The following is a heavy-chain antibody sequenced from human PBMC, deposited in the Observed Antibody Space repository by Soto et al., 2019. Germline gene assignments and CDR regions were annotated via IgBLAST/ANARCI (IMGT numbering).Heavy chain of an antibody. CDR1: GYTFTSYG. V-gene: IGHV1-18*01. D-gene: IGHD4-17*01. CDR3: GRTTVTDDAFDI. CDR2: ISAYNGNT. Sequence: ASVNVYCKAAGYTFTSYGISWVRQAPGQGLEWMGWISAYNGNTNYAQKLQGRVTMTTDTSTSTAYMELRSLRSDDTAVYYCGRTTVTDDAFDIWGQGTMVTVSS. J-gene: IGHJ3*02.